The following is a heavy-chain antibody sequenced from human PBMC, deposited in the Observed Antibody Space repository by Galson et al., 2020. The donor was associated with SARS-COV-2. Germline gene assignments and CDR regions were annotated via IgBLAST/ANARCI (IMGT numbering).Heavy chain of an antibody. CDR3: ARYGSWGAFDY. CDR1: GFTFSSYG. Sequence: GESLKISCAASGFTFSSYGMHWVRQAPGKGLEWVAVIWYDGSNKYYADSVKGRFTISRDNSKNTLYLQMNSLRAEDTAVYYCARYGSWGAFDYWGQGTLVTVSS. V-gene: IGHV3-33*01. CDR2: IWYDGSNK. J-gene: IGHJ4*02. D-gene: IGHD3-10*01.